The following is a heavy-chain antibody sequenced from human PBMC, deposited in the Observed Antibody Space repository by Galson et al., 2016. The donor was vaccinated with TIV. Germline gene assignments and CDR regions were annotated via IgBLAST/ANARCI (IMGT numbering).Heavy chain of an antibody. CDR2: ISSTGFLT. V-gene: IGHV3-11*05. CDR3: ARGSLDL. J-gene: IGHJ5*02. CDR1: GFTSSDYY. Sequence: LRLSCAVSGFTSSDYYMVWVRQAPGKGLQWVSYISSTGFLTNYADSVKGRFTVSRDNAKDSVFLQMNSLTAEDTAVYYCARGSLDLWGQGTLVTVSS.